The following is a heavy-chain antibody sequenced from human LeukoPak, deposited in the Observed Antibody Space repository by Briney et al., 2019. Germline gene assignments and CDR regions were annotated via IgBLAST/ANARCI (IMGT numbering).Heavy chain of an antibody. CDR3: ARARGVLGYYYYMDV. J-gene: IGHJ6*03. D-gene: IGHD2-8*02. Sequence: GASVKVSCKASGGTFSSYAISWVRQAPGQGLEWMGGIIPIFGTANYAQKFQGRVTMTEDTSTDTAYMELSSLRSEDTAVYYCARARGVLGYYYYMDVWGKGTTVTVSS. V-gene: IGHV1-69*06. CDR2: IIPIFGTA. CDR1: GGTFSSYA.